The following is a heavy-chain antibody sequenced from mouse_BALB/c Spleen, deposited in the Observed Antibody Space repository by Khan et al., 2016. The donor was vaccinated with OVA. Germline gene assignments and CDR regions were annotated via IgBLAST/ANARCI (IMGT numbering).Heavy chain of an antibody. CDR3: ASHGSTSWFAY. CDR2: IDPFNGGS. D-gene: IGHD1-1*01. J-gene: IGHJ3*01. Sequence: EVQLQESGPELMKPGASVKISCKSSGYSFTSYYIHWVKQSHGKTLEWIGYIDPFNGGSTYNQKFKGKATLTVDKSSSTAYMYLSSLTSEDPAVXYCASHGSTSWFAYWGQGTLVTVSA. V-gene: IGHV1-31*01. CDR1: GYSFTSYY.